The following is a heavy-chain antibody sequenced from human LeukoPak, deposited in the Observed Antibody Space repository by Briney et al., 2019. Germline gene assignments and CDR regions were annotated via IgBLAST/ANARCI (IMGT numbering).Heavy chain of an antibody. V-gene: IGHV1-18*01. CDR1: GGTFSSYA. Sequence: ASVKVSCKASGGTFSSYAISWVRQAPGQGLEWMGWISAYNGNTNYVQKLQGRVTMTTDTSTSTAYMELRSLRSDDTAVYYCARAIRVYSSGSGPSYFDYWGQGTLVTVSS. CDR3: ARAIRVYSSGSGPSYFDY. CDR2: ISAYNGNT. D-gene: IGHD6-19*01. J-gene: IGHJ4*02.